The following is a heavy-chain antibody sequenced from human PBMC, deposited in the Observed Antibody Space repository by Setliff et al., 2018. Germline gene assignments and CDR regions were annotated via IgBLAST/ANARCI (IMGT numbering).Heavy chain of an antibody. Sequence: ALRLSCVGSGFRFDDYAMHWVRQRLGQGLEWVAGISWASGSIDYVDSVKGRFTISRDNLRNSVYLDMKNLRADDGALYLCARGTRGYFDSTGYFEYWGPGTLVTVSS. CDR1: GFRFDDYA. CDR3: ARGTRGYFDSTGYFEY. CDR2: ISWASGSI. J-gene: IGHJ4*02. V-gene: IGHV3-9*01. D-gene: IGHD3-22*01.